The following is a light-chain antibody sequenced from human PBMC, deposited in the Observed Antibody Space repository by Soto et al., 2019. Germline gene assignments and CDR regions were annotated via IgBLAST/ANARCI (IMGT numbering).Light chain of an antibody. V-gene: IGLV2-14*01. CDR3: TSYTSSSTLV. J-gene: IGLJ2*01. Sequence: SVLSQPASVSGSPGQSITISCTGTSSDVGDYKYVSWYQQHPGKAPKLMIYEVTNRPSGVSDRFSGSKSGTTASLIISGLQAEDEADYYCTSYTSSSTLVFGGGTKLTVL. CDR1: SSDVGDYKY. CDR2: EVT.